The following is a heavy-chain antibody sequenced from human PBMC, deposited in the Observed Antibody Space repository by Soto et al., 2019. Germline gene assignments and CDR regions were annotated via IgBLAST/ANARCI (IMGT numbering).Heavy chain of an antibody. J-gene: IGHJ4*02. CDR3: ARGSDIVLVPAACYYFDY. V-gene: IGHV4-59*06. Sequence: SETLSLTCTVSGGSISSYYWSWIRQPPGKGLEWIGYIYYSGSTYYNPSLKSRVTISVDTSKNQFSLKLSSVTAADTAVYYCARGSDIVLVPAACYYFDYWGQGTLVIVSS. D-gene: IGHD2-2*01. CDR1: GGSISSYY. CDR2: IYYSGST.